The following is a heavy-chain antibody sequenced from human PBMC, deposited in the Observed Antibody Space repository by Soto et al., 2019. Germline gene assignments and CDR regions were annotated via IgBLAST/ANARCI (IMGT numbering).Heavy chain of an antibody. Sequence: QVQLVQSGAEVKKPGASVKVSCKASGYTFTSYAMHWVRQAPGQRLEWMGWINAGNGNTKYSQKFQGRVTITRDTSASTAYMELSRLRSEDTAVYYCARSSNYDILTGYHLDYWGQGTLVTVSS. D-gene: IGHD3-9*01. J-gene: IGHJ4*02. V-gene: IGHV1-3*01. CDR3: ARSSNYDILTGYHLDY. CDR1: GYTFTSYA. CDR2: INAGNGNT.